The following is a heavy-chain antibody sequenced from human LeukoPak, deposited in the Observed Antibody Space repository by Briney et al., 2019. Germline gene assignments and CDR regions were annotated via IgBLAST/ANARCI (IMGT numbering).Heavy chain of an antibody. D-gene: IGHD1-26*01. J-gene: IGHJ4*02. CDR3: ASGSYYFDY. CDR2: IYYSGST. CDR1: GASSRSYY. Sequence: SETLSLTCTVSGASSRSYYWTWIRLPPGKGLEWIGCIYYSGSTNYNPSLKSRVSISVDTSKNQFSLKLSSVTAADTAVYYCASGSYYFDYWGQGTLVTVSS. V-gene: IGHV4-59*08.